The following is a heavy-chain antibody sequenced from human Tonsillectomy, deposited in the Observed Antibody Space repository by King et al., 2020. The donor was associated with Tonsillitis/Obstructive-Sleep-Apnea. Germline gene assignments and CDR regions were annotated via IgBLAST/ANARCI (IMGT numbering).Heavy chain of an antibody. J-gene: IGHJ5*02. CDR3: ARERDMVAAGWFDP. V-gene: IGHV3-21*01. Sequence: EVQLVESGGGLVKPGGSLRLSCAASGFTFSSYSINWVRQAPGKGLEWVSSISSSSSYIYYADSVKGRFTISRDNAKNSLYLQMNSLSAEDTAVYYCARERDMVAAGWFDPWGQGTLVTVSS. CDR1: GFTFSSYS. CDR2: ISSSSSYI. D-gene: IGHD5-12*01.